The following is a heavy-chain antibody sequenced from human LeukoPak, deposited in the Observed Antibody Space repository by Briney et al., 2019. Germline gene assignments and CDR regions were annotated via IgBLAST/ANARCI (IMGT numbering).Heavy chain of an antibody. CDR2: IYYSGST. J-gene: IGHJ3*02. V-gene: IGHV4-30-4*01. D-gene: IGHD3-22*01. CDR3: ARQDRTSYYYDSSGYYFPDAFDI. CDR1: GGSISSGDYY. Sequence: SETLSLTCTVSGGSISSGDYYWSWIRQPPGKGLEWIGYIYYSGSTYYNPSLKSRVTISVDTSKNQFSLKLSSVTAADTAVYYCARQDRTSYYYDSSGYYFPDAFDIWGQGTMVTVSS.